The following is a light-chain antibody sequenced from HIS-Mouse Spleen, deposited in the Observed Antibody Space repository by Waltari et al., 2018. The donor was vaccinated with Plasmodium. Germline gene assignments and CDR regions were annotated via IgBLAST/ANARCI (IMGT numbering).Light chain of an antibody. J-gene: IGLJ3*02. Sequence: QSALTQPASVSGSPGQSITISCTCTSSDVGSYNLVSWYQQHPGKAPKLMIYEGSKRPSGVSNRFSGSKSGNTASLTISGLQAEDEADYYCCSYAGSSTFVFGGGTKLTVL. CDR3: CSYAGSSTFV. CDR1: SSDVGSYNL. CDR2: EGS. V-gene: IGLV2-23*03.